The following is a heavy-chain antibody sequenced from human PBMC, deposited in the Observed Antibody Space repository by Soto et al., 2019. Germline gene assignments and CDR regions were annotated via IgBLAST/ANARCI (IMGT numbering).Heavy chain of an antibody. Sequence: SVKVSCKASGGTFSSYAISWVRQAPGQGLEWMGGIIPIFGTANYAQKFQGRVTITADKSTSTAYMELSSLRSEDTAVYYCARIPTVTPDLLFYGMDVWGQGTTVTVSS. CDR2: IIPIFGTA. V-gene: IGHV1-69*06. J-gene: IGHJ6*02. CDR1: GGTFSSYA. CDR3: ARIPTVTPDLLFYGMDV. D-gene: IGHD4-4*01.